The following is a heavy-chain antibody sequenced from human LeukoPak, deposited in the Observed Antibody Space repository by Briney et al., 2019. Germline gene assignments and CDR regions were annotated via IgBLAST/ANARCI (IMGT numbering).Heavy chain of an antibody. CDR3: ARSRMTTLPGFDY. Sequence: ASVKVSCKSSGYGFIDYYIHWVRQAPGQGLEWMGWINPNSGATNSAQNLQGRVTLTRDKSTSTAYLDLSGLTFDDTAVYYCARSRMTTLPGFDYWGQGTLVTVSS. J-gene: IGHJ4*02. V-gene: IGHV1-2*02. D-gene: IGHD1-1*01. CDR2: INPNSGAT. CDR1: GYGFIDYY.